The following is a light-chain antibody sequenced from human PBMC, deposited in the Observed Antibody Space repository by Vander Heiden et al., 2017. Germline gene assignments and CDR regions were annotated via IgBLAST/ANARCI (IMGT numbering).Light chain of an antibody. CDR2: LST. V-gene: IGLV1-47*01. CDR1: RSNIATNY. Sequence: QSVLTQPPSASGTHGQRLSISCSGSRSNIATNYGYWYQQLLGRAPKPLIYLSTQRPSGGPVRFCGSKSGTVASLSISGLLSEDEPDYCCASWDGSLSGAVFGVGTKLTVL. CDR3: ASWDGSLSGAV. J-gene: IGLJ2*01.